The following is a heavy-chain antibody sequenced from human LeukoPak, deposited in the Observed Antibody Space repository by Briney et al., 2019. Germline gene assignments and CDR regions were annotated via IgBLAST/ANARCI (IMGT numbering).Heavy chain of an antibody. CDR1: GGSISSGDYY. CDR3: AYSGSYGHLGY. J-gene: IGHJ4*02. CDR2: IYSSVST. Sequence: SETLPLTCTVSGGSISSGDYYWSWIRQPPGKGLEWIGSIYSSVSTYYNPSLKSRVTISVDTSKNQFSLRLSSVTAADTALYYCAYSGSYGHLGYWGQGIPVTVSS. D-gene: IGHD1-26*01. V-gene: IGHV4-39*01.